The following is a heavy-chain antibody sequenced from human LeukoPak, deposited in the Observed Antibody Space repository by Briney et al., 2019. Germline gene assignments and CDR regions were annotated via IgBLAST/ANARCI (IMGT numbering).Heavy chain of an antibody. CDR1: GGSFSGYY. V-gene: IGHV4-34*01. CDR3: ARALSSWDDAFDI. J-gene: IGHJ3*02. D-gene: IGHD1-26*01. CDR2: INHSGST. Sequence: KPSETLSLTCAVYGGSFSGYYWSWIRQPPGKGLEWIGEINHSGSTNYNPSLKSRVTISVDTSKNQFSLKLSSVTAADTAVYYCARALSSWDDAFDIWGQGTMVTVSS.